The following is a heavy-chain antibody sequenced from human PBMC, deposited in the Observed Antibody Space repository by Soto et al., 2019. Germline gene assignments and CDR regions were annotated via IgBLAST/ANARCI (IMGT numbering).Heavy chain of an antibody. J-gene: IGHJ6*02. Sequence: QVQLVQSGAEVKKPGSSVKVSCKASVGTFSSYGISWVRQAPGQGLEWMGGIIPIFGTANYAQKFQGRVTIXXXXXXXTAXXXLXXXXXXXXAXYYCARAVEQSYYYYGMDVWGQGTTVTVSS. CDR2: IIPIFGTA. V-gene: IGHV1-69*05. CDR1: VGTFSSYG. CDR3: ARAVEQSYYYYGMDV.